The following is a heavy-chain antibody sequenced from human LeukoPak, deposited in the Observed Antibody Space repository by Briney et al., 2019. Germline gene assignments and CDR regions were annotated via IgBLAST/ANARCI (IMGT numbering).Heavy chain of an antibody. CDR2: IDPSDSYT. V-gene: IGHV5-10-1*01. CDR1: GYSFTSYW. J-gene: IGHJ6*04. Sequence: GESLKISCKGSGYSFTSYWISWVRQMPGKGLEWTGRIDPSDSYTNYSPSFQGHVTISADKSISTAYLQWSSLKASDTAMYYCARHPVVVVPAAINGMDVWGKGTTVTVSS. D-gene: IGHD2-2*02. CDR3: ARHPVVVVPAAINGMDV.